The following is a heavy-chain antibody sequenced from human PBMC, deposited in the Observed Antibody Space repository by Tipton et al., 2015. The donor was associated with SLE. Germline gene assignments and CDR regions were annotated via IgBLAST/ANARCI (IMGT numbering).Heavy chain of an antibody. V-gene: IGHV3-23*01. D-gene: IGHD6-6*01. CDR2: LSGSGGST. Sequence: GSLRLSCAASGFTFSSYAMSWVRQAPGKGLKWVSALSGSGGSTYYADSVKGRFTISRDSSKNTLYLQMNRLRAEDTAVYSCATSNLGSSFDYWGQGTLVTVSS. CDR3: ATSNLGSSFDY. J-gene: IGHJ4*02. CDR1: GFTFSSYA.